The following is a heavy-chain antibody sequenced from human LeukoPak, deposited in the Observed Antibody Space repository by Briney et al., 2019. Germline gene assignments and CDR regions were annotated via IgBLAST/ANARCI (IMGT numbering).Heavy chain of an antibody. CDR1: GFTFGSYG. Sequence: GGSLRLSCAASGFTFGSYGMHWVRQAPGKGPEWVAFIRYDGNNKYYADSVKGRFTISRDNSKNTLYLQMNSLRPEDTAVYYCARTVHDFWSGYSPIEPWGQGTLVTVSS. J-gene: IGHJ5*02. CDR3: ARTVHDFWSGYSPIEP. CDR2: IRYDGNNK. V-gene: IGHV3-30*02. D-gene: IGHD3-3*01.